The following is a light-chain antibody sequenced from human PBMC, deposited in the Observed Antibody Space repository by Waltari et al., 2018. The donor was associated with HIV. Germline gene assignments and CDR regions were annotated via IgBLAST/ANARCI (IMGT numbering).Light chain of an antibody. CDR1: QKVSSKN. CDR2: GAS. J-gene: IGKJ2*01. V-gene: IGKV3-20*01. Sequence: DIVFTLSTVPLSLCPGQSDTHSCSARQKVSSKNLAWYQQKPGQAPRLLIFGASSRVTGIPDRFSGSRSGTEFTLTISRLEPEDFAVYYCQQYDNSPYTFGQGTKLEIK. CDR3: QQYDNSPYT.